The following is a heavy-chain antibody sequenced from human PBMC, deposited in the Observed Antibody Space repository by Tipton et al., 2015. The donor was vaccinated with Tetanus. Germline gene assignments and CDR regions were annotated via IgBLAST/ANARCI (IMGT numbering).Heavy chain of an antibody. CDR3: AREADCSGGSCFSGDFDN. CDR1: GFIFSSYG. CDR2: SWYEGTDK. Sequence: SLRLSCAASGFIFSSYGIHWVRQAPGKGLEWVAVSWYEGTDKYYADSGKGRFTISRDNSKNTLYLQMNSLRAEDTAVYYCAREADCSGGSCFSGDFDNWGQGTQVTVSS. V-gene: IGHV3-33*01. J-gene: IGHJ4*02. D-gene: IGHD2-15*01.